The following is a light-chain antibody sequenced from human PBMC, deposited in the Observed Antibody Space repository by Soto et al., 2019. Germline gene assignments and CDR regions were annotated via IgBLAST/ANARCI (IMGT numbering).Light chain of an antibody. V-gene: IGLV1-40*01. CDR2: GNS. CDR3: PSLVISLPDSGV. J-gene: IGLJ3*02. CDR1: NSNIGAGYD. Sequence: QSVLTQPPSVSGALGQTVTITCTGSNSNIGAGYDVHWYQQLPGTVPKLLIYGNSHRPSGVADRFSGFKSGTSAFLVITGLMVEDEADYFCPSLVISLPDSGVFGGGTKVTFL.